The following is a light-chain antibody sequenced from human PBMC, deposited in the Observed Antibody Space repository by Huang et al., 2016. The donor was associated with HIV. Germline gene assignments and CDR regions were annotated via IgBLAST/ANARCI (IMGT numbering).Light chain of an antibody. CDR3: QQYNSYPLT. V-gene: IGKV1-5*03. CDR1: QSISSW. CDR2: KAS. J-gene: IGKJ4*01. Sequence: DIQMTQSPSTLSASVGDRVTITCRASQSISSWLAWYQQKPGKAPKLLIYKASNLESGVPSRLSGSGSGTEFTLTISSLQPDDFATYYCQQYNSYPLTFGGGTKLEIK.